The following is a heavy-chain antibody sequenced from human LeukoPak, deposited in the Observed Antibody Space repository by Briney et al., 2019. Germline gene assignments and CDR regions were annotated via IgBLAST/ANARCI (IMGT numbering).Heavy chain of an antibody. CDR2: ISSSSSYI. CDR1: GFTFSSYS. V-gene: IGHV3-21*01. CDR3: ARDSFGYRGPFDP. D-gene: IGHD5-24*01. Sequence: GGSLRLSCAASGFTFSSYSMNWVRRAPGKGLEWVSSISSSSSYIYYADSVKGRFTISRDNAKNSLYLQMNSLRAEDTAVYYCARDSFGYRGPFDPWGQGTLVTVSS. J-gene: IGHJ5*02.